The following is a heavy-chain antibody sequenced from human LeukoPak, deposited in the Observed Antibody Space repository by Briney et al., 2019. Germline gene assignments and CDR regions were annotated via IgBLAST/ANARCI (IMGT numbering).Heavy chain of an antibody. CDR1: GDSINSGAYY. CDR3: AREDYGSGHFDY. Sequence: SETLSLTCTIAGDSINSGAYYWGWIRQPPGKGLEWIGSIYYSGSTQYNPSLKSRVTVSLDTSTTQFSLNLTSVTAADTAIYFCAREDYGSGHFDYWGQGTLVPSP. D-gene: IGHD3-10*01. CDR2: IYYSGST. V-gene: IGHV4-39*07. J-gene: IGHJ4*02.